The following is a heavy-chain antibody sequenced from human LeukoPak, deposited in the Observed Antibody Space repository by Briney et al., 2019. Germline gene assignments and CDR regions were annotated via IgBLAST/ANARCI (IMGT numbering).Heavy chain of an antibody. CDR2: IYYSGST. D-gene: IGHD5-12*01. Sequence: SETLSLTCTVSGGSISGGYYWSWIRQHPGKGLEWIGYIYYSGSTYYNPSLKSRVTISVDTSKNQFSLKLSSVTAADTAVYYCARGSASKWLRLQNYFDYWGQGTLVTVSS. CDR3: ARGSASKWLRLQNYFDY. CDR1: GGSISGGYY. J-gene: IGHJ4*02. V-gene: IGHV4-31*03.